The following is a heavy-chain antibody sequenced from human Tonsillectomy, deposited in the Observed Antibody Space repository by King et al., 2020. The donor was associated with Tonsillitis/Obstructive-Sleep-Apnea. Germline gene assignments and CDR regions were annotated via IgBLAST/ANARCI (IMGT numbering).Heavy chain of an antibody. D-gene: IGHD3-22*01. Sequence: VQLVESGGGLVQPGRSLRLSCTASGFTFGDYAMSWFRQAPGKGLEWVGFIRSKAYGGTTEYVASVKGRFTISRDDSKSIAYLQMNSLKTEDTAVYYCTRGATYYYDSSGYSFDYWGQGTLVTVSS. CDR2: IRSKAYGGTT. J-gene: IGHJ4*02. CDR3: TRGATYYYDSSGYSFDY. V-gene: IGHV3-49*03. CDR1: GFTFGDYA.